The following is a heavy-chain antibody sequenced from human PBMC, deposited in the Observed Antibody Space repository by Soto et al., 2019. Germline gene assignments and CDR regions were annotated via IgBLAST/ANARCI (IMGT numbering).Heavy chain of an antibody. D-gene: IGHD3-22*01. CDR3: ARVSVTMIDWFDP. CDR2: IIPIFGTA. Sequence: SVKVSCKDSGGTFSSYAISWVRQAPGQGLEWMGGIIPIFGTANYAQKFQGRVTITADESTSTAYMELSSLRSEDTAVYYCARVSVTMIDWFDPWGQGTLVTVSS. CDR1: GGTFSSYA. V-gene: IGHV1-69*13. J-gene: IGHJ5*02.